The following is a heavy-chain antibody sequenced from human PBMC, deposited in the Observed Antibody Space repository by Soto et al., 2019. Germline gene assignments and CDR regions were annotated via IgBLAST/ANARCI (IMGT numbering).Heavy chain of an antibody. J-gene: IGHJ6*02. Sequence: PSETLSLTCTVSGGSISSYYWSWIRQPPGKGLEWIGYIYYSGSTNYNPSLKSRVTISVDTSKNQFSLKLSSVTAADTAAYYCARYYYYYGMDVWGQGTTVTVSS. CDR2: IYYSGST. CDR1: GGSISSYY. V-gene: IGHV4-59*01. CDR3: ARYYYYYGMDV.